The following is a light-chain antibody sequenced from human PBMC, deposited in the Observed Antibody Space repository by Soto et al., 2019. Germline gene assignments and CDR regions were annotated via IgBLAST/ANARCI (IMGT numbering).Light chain of an antibody. V-gene: IGKV3-15*01. CDR3: QQYSQWPIT. J-gene: IGKJ5*01. CDR1: QSVGSN. Sequence: EIVMTQSPDTLSVSPGERATLSCRASQSVGSNLAWYRQKPGQAPRLLIYGISARATDVPARFSGSGSGTEFTLTISSLQSEDFAAYYCQQYSQWPITFGQGTRLEIK. CDR2: GIS.